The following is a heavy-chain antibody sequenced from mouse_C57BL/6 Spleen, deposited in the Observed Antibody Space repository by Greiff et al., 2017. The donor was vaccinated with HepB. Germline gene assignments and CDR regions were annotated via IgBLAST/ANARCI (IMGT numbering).Heavy chain of an antibody. CDR1: GYAFSSSW. D-gene: IGHD2-3*01. Sequence: ESGPELVKPGASVKISCKASGYAFSSSWMNWVKQRPGKGLEWIGRIYPGDGDTNYNGKFKGKATLTADKSSSTAYMQLSSLTSEDSAVYFCARGIYDGYLAWFAYWGQGTLVTVSA. V-gene: IGHV1-82*01. CDR3: ARGIYDGYLAWFAY. J-gene: IGHJ3*01. CDR2: IYPGDGDT.